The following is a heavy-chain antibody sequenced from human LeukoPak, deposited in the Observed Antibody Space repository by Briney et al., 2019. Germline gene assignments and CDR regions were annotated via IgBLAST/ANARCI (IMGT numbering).Heavy chain of an antibody. CDR2: ISGSGGST. V-gene: IGHV3-23*01. CDR1: GFTFSSYA. CDR3: AKDLGYYGSAPSCMDV. D-gene: IGHD3-10*01. J-gene: IGHJ6*02. Sequence: PGGSLRLSCAASGFTFSSYAMSWVRQAPGKGLECVSAISGSGGSTYYADSVKGRFTISRDNTKNTLYLQMNSLRAEDTAVYYCAKDLGYYGSAPSCMDVWGQGTAVTVSS.